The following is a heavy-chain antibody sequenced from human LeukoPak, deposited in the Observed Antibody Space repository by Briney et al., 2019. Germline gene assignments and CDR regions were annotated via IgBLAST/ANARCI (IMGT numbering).Heavy chain of an antibody. J-gene: IGHJ4*02. CDR2: VYYSRTT. Sequence: SSETLSLTCTVSGGSISRGGYYWNWIRQHPREGLEWIGYVYYSRTTSYNPSLKSRATISVDTSNNQFSLKLSSVTAADTAVYYCARGDYGLYFFDSWGRGTLVTVSS. D-gene: IGHD4-17*01. CDR1: GGSISRGGYY. CDR3: ARGDYGLYFFDS. V-gene: IGHV4-31*03.